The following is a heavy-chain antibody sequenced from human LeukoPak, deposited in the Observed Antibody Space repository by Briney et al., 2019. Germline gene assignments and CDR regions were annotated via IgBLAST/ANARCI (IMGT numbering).Heavy chain of an antibody. CDR2: IKSKTDGCTT. J-gene: IGHJ5*02. D-gene: IGHD3-10*01. Sequence: GGSLRLSCAASGFTFSNAWMSWVRQAPGKGREWVGRIKSKTDGCTTDYAGAGKDRFTISRDDSKHTLYLQMNSLKTEDTAVYYCTTDQWFGELYWFDPWGQGTLVTVSS. CDR1: GFTFSNAW. V-gene: IGHV3-15*01. CDR3: TTDQWFGELYWFDP.